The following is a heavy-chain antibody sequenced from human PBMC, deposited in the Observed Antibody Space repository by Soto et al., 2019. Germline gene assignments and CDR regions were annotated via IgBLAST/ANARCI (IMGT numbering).Heavy chain of an antibody. D-gene: IGHD5-12*01. CDR2: IYHSGST. Sequence: SETLSLTCAVSGYSISSGYYWGWIRQPPGKGLEWIGSIYHSGSTYYNPSLKSRVTISVDTSKNQFSLKLSSVTAADTAVYYCARDPPSRITPGFFDYWGQGTLVTVS. J-gene: IGHJ4*02. V-gene: IGHV4-38-2*02. CDR1: GYSISSGYY. CDR3: ARDPPSRITPGFFDY.